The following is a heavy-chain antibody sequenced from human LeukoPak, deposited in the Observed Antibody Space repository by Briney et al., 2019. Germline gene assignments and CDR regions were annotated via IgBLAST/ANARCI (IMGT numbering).Heavy chain of an antibody. CDR2: IIPIFGTA. CDR1: GGTFSSYG. V-gene: IGHV1-69*13. D-gene: IGHD6-19*01. J-gene: IGHJ4*02. Sequence: GASVKVSCKASGGTFSSYGISWVRQAPGQGLEWMGGIIPIFGTANYAQKFQGRVTITADESTSTAYMELGILRSEDTAVYYCARDHSSGLYYFDYWGQGTLVTVS. CDR3: ARDHSSGLYYFDY.